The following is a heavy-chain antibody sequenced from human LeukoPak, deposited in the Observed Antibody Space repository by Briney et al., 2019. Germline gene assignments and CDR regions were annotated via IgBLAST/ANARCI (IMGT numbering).Heavy chain of an antibody. CDR1: GGTFSSYA. J-gene: IGHJ4*02. CDR3: ASDFEYGDYRGY. V-gene: IGHV1-69*13. CDR2: IIPIFGTA. Sequence: SVKVSCKASGGTFSSYAISWVRQAPGQGLEWMGGIIPIFGTANYAQKFQGRVTITADESTSTAYMELSSLRSEDTAVYYCASDFEYGDYRGYWGQGTLVTVSS. D-gene: IGHD4-17*01.